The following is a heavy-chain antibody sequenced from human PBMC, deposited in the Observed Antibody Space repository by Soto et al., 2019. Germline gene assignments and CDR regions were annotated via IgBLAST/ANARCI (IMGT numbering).Heavy chain of an antibody. D-gene: IGHD3-10*01. CDR3: TREGSINKPDLDY. Sequence: SETLSLTCTVSGGSISSDGYYWSWIRQHPGKGLEWIGYIFYSGTIYYNPSLKSRVTISVDSSKKQFSLKLTSVTAADTAVYYCTREGSINKPDLDYWGQGTLVTVSS. V-gene: IGHV4-31*03. CDR2: IFYSGTI. CDR1: GGSISSDGYY. J-gene: IGHJ4*02.